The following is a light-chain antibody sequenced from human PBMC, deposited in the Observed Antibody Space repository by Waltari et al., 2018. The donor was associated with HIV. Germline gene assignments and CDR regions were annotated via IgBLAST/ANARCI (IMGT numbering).Light chain of an antibody. Sequence: SALTQPRSVSGSPGQSVTISCPGTRRDIGSFAYFPWYQQYPGKAPKVIIYEVSQRPSGVPDRFTASKSGITASLTISGLQDEDEADYYCCSYAGTYTYVFGTGTTVTVL. CDR2: EVS. V-gene: IGLV2-11*01. J-gene: IGLJ1*01. CDR3: CSYAGTYTYV. CDR1: RRDIGSFAY.